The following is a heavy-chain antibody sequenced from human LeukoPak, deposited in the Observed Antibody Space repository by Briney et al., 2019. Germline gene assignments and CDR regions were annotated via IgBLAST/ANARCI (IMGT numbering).Heavy chain of an antibody. CDR3: ARDQYSGSLDY. Sequence: PSETLSLICTVSGGSISSYYWTWIRQPAGKGLEWIGRFYSTGSTNYNPSLKSRVTMSVDTSKNQFSLKLSSVTAADTAVYCCARDQYSGSLDYWGQGTLVTVSS. CDR2: FYSTGST. V-gene: IGHV4-4*07. CDR1: GGSISSYY. J-gene: IGHJ4*02. D-gene: IGHD1-26*01.